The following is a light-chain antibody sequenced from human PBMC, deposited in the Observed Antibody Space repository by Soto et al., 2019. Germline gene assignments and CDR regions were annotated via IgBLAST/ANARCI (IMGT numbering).Light chain of an antibody. J-gene: IGLJ2*01. CDR3: AAWDGSLNVVL. CDR2: TND. V-gene: IGLV1-44*01. Sequence: QSVLTQPPSASGTPGQRVTISCSGGSSNIGGNTVNWYQQLPGTAPTLLIYTNDQRPSWVPDRFSASKSGTSASLAISGLQSEDEADYYCAAWDGSLNVVLFGGGTKLTVL. CDR1: SSNIGGNT.